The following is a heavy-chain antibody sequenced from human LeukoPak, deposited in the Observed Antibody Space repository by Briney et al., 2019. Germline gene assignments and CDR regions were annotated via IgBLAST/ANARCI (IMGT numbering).Heavy chain of an antibody. CDR1: GGSISSGDYY. D-gene: IGHD3-10*01. CDR3: ARVPVGLLWFGELSEVFYFDY. Sequence: PSQTLSLTCTVSGGSISSGDYYWRWIRQPPGKGLEWIGYIYYSGRTYYNPSLKSRVTISVDTSKNQFSLKLSSVTAADTAVYYCARVPVGLLWFGELSEVFYFDYWGQGTLVTVSS. CDR2: IYYSGRT. J-gene: IGHJ4*02. V-gene: IGHV4-30-4*08.